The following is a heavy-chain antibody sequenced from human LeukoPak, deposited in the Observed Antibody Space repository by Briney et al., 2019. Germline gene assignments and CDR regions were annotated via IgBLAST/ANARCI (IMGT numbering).Heavy chain of an antibody. CDR3: ARLSARDGYNNPFDY. Sequence: SETLSLTCTVSGGSISTSNYYWGWIRQPPGKGLEWIGNIFYSGSAYYSPSLRSRVTISLDTSRNQFSLKLSSVTAADTAVYYCARLSARDGYNNPFDYWGQGTLVTVSS. D-gene: IGHD5-24*01. V-gene: IGHV4-39*07. J-gene: IGHJ4*02. CDR2: IFYSGSA. CDR1: GGSISTSNYY.